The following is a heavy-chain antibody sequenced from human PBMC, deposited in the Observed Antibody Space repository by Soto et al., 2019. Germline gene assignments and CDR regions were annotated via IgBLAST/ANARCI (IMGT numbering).Heavy chain of an antibody. V-gene: IGHV3-74*01. J-gene: IGHJ4*02. CDR2: IDGVGTGT. D-gene: IGHD1-1*01. CDR3: RTVFEY. Sequence: EVQLVQSGGGSVQPGGSLRLSCAASGFTFTNYWMHWVRQVPGKGLVWVSRIDGVGTGTSYSDSVRGRFTISRDNAENMLYLQMNGLRAEDTAVYYCRTVFEYWGQGTLVTVSS. CDR1: GFTFTNYW.